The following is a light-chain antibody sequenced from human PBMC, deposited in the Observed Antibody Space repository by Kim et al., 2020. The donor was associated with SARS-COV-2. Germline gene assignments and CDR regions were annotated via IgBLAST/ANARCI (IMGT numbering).Light chain of an antibody. CDR2: AAS. CDR1: QSISSY. J-gene: IGKJ1*01. Sequence: DIQMTQSPSSLSASVGDRVTITCRASQSISSYLDWYQQKPGKAPKLLIYAASSLQSGVPSRFSGSGSGTDFTLTISSLQPEDFATYYCQQNYSNPVTFCQGTKVDIK. V-gene: IGKV1-39*01. CDR3: QQNYSNPVT.